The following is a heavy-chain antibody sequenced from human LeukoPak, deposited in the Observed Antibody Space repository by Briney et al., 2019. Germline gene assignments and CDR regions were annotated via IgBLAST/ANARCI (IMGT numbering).Heavy chain of an antibody. CDR3: ALIGDHAWFDP. V-gene: IGHV1-2*02. CDR2: INPNSGGT. D-gene: IGHD3-10*01. J-gene: IGHJ5*02. Sequence: ASVKVSCKASGYTFSGYYIFWVRRAPGQGLEWMGWINPNSGGTNYAQAFQGRVTMTRDTSITTAYMELSTLRSDDTAVYYCALIGDHAWFDPWGQGTLVTVSS. CDR1: GYTFSGYY.